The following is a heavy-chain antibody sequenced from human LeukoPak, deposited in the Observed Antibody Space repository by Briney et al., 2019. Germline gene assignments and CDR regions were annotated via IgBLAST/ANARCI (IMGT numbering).Heavy chain of an antibody. V-gene: IGHV3-23*01. CDR3: VKERVVVVVPCFEY. Sequence: GGSLRLSCSASGFTFRRSAMSWVRQAPGKGLEWVSDISGTGSNIYCADSGKGRFTISRDNAENTLYLQMNTLRAEDTAVYYCVKERVVVVVPCFEYWGQGTLVAVSS. CDR2: ISGTGSNI. D-gene: IGHD2-15*01. J-gene: IGHJ4*02. CDR1: GFTFRRSA.